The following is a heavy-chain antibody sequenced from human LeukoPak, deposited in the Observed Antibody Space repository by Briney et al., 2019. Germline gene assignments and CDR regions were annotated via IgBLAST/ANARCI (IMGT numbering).Heavy chain of an antibody. V-gene: IGHV3-33*06. D-gene: IGHD3-16*01. CDR2: VWFDGTEK. CDR3: AKDMITRAEDDAFDI. Sequence: GGSLRLSCAASGFTFSRYGMHWVRQVPGKGLEWVAVVWFDGTEKYYADSVKGRFTISRDNSRNTLYLQMNSLRAEDTAVYYCAKDMITRAEDDAFDIWGQGTMLTVSS. CDR1: GFTFSRYG. J-gene: IGHJ3*02.